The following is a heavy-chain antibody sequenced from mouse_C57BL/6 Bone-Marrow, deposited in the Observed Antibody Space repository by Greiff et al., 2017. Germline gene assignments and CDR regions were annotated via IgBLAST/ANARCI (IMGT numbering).Heavy chain of an antibody. CDR3: ARVGYYAMYY. Sequence: VMLVESGPGLVAPSQSLYITCTVSGFSLTSYGVHWVRQPPGKGLEWLVVIWSDGSTTYNAARKARLSISKDNSQRQVVLKMNSLQTDDTAMYYWARVGYYAMYYWGQGTSVTVSS. CDR1: GFSLTSYG. V-gene: IGHV2-6*03. J-gene: IGHJ4*01. CDR2: IWSDGST.